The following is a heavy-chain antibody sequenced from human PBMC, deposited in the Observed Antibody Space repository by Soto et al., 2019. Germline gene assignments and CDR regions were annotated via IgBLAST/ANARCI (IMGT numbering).Heavy chain of an antibody. V-gene: IGHV3-23*01. J-gene: IGHJ6*03. CDR2: ISGSGGST. CDR1: GFTFSSYA. CDR3: AKALGMTTYYFYYMDV. D-gene: IGHD1-1*01. Sequence: PGWSLSLSCAASGFTFSSYAMSWVRQAPGKGLEWVSAISGSGGSTYYADSVKGRFTISRDNSKNTLYLQMNSLRAEDTAVYYCAKALGMTTYYFYYMDVWGKGTTVTVSS.